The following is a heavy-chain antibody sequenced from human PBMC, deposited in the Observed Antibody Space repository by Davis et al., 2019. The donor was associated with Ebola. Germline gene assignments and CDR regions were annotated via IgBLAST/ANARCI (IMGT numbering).Heavy chain of an antibody. Sequence: SQTLSLTCAISGDSASSNSAAWNWIRQSPSRGLEWLGRTYYRSKWYNDYAVSVKSRITINPDTSKNQFSLQLNSVTPEDTAVYYCARLGYCISTSCFYYYYYGMDVWGQGTTVTVSS. CDR1: GDSASSNSAA. D-gene: IGHD2-2*01. CDR3: ARLGYCISTSCFYYYYYGMDV. CDR2: TYYRSKWYN. J-gene: IGHJ6*02. V-gene: IGHV6-1*01.